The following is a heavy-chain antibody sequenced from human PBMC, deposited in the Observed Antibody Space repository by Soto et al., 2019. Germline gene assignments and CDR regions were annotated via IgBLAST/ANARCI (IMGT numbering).Heavy chain of an antibody. V-gene: IGHV1-69*02. CDR1: GDTFSFYS. J-gene: IGHJ4*02. Sequence: QVQLGQSGAEVKKPGSSVRVSCKASGDTFSFYSINWVRQAPGLGLEWMGRINPILSMSNYAQRFQGRVTVTADKSTSTAYMELSSLRSEDTAMYYCASSYGSGYRAFDYWGQGALVTVSS. CDR3: ASSYGSGYRAFDY. CDR2: INPILSMS. D-gene: IGHD3-10*01.